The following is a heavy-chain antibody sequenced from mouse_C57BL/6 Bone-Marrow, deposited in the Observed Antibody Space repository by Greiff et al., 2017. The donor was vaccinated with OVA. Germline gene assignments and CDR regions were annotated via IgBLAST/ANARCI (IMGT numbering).Heavy chain of an antibody. V-gene: IGHV1-81*01. D-gene: IGHD2-5*01. CDR1: GYTFTSYG. Sequence: QVHVKQSGAELARPGASVKLSCKASGYTFTSYGISWVKQRTGQGLEWIGEIYPRSGNTYYNEKFKGKATLTADKSSSTAYMELRSLTSEDSAVYVCARSRDSNYSYWGQGTLVTVTA. CDR2: IYPRSGNT. CDR3: ARSRDSNYSY. J-gene: IGHJ3*01.